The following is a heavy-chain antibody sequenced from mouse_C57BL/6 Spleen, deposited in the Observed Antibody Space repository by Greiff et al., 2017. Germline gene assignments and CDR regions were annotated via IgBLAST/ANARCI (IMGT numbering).Heavy chain of an antibody. CDR1: GYTFTSYW. CDR2: IDPSDSYT. CDR3: ARAGDYGNYGGFAY. Sequence: QVQLQQPGAELVKPGASVKLSCKASGYTFTSYWMQWVKQRPGQGLEWIGEIDPSDSYTNYNQKFKGKATLTVETSSSTAYMQLSSLTSEDSAVYYCARAGDYGNYGGFAYWGQGTLVTVSA. D-gene: IGHD2-1*01. V-gene: IGHV1-50*01. J-gene: IGHJ3*01.